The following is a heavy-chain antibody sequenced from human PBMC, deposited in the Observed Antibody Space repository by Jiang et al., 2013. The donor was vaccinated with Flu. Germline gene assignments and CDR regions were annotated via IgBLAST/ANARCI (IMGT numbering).Heavy chain of an antibody. CDR3: ARGGRYCSSTSCYGLDY. D-gene: IGHD2-2*01. Sequence: GAEVKKPGSSVKVSCKASGGTFSSYAISWVRQAPGQGLEWMGRIIPILGIANYAQKFQGRVTITADKSTSTAYMELSSLRSEDTAVYYCARGGRYCSSTSCYGLDYWGQGTLVTVSS. J-gene: IGHJ4*02. CDR1: GGTFSSYA. CDR2: IIPILGIA. V-gene: IGHV1-69*04.